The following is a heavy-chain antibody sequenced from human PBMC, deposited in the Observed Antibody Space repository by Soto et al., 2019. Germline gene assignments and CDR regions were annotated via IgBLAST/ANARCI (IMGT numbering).Heavy chain of an antibody. CDR1: GGSFSDSY. CDR2: INHVGST. Sequence: QVQLQQWGAGPVKPSETLSLTCAVYGGSFSDSYWTWIRQPPGKGLEWIGEINHVGSTNYNPSLKSRGTISVDTSKNQFSRKLTSVTAADTAVYYCARLFRLGMNSWGQGTLVTVSS. V-gene: IGHV4-34*01. D-gene: IGHD7-27*01. CDR3: ARLFRLGMNS. J-gene: IGHJ4*02.